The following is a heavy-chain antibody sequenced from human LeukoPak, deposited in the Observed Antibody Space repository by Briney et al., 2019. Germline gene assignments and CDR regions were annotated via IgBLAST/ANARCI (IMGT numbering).Heavy chain of an antibody. CDR2: IIPIFGTA. Sequence: EASVKVSCKASGGTFSSYATSWVRQAPGQGLEWMGGIIPIFGTANYAQKFQGRVTMTRDTSISTAYMELSRLRSDDTAVYYCARYGSGRLWFDPWGQGTLVTVSS. J-gene: IGHJ5*02. CDR1: GGTFSSYA. V-gene: IGHV1-69*05. CDR3: ARYGSGRLWFDP. D-gene: IGHD1-14*01.